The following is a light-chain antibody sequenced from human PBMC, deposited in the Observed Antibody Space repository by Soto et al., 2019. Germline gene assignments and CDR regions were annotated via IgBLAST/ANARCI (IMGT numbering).Light chain of an antibody. CDR1: HDISNY. CDR3: QQYDDLPLT. J-gene: IGKJ4*01. Sequence: DIQMAQSPSSLSAFVGDRVTITCQASHDISNYLNWYQHKPGKAPKLLIYDASNLQTGVPSRFSGSGSTTYFTLTISSLQPEDIATYFCQQYDDLPLTFGGGTKVDIK. V-gene: IGKV1-33*01. CDR2: DAS.